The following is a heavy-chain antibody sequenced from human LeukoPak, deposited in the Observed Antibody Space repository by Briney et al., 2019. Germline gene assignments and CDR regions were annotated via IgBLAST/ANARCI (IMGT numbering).Heavy chain of an antibody. CDR2: ISYSGTS. D-gene: IGHD3-10*01. CDR1: GDSISSGGYY. CDR3: ARGKGPSHDSGTYYSEGYYYMDV. Sequence: PSETLSLTCSVSGDSISSGGYYWMWIRHHPGKGLEWIGHISYSGTSYNNPSLRSRLTMWIDRSKNQISLDLSSVTAADTAIYYCARGKGPSHDSGTYYSEGYYYMDVWGKGTTVTVSS. J-gene: IGHJ6*03. V-gene: IGHV4-31*02.